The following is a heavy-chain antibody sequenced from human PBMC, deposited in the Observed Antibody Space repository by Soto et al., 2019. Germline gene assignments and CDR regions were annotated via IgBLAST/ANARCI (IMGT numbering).Heavy chain of an antibody. V-gene: IGHV1-18*01. D-gene: IGHD3-10*01. CDR2: ISVYKGNT. CDR3: VRDLDGSGHYYTDY. J-gene: IGHJ4*02. CDR1: GYNFINCG. Sequence: ASLNVPWKASGYNFINCGTSWVRQARGQGIEWMACISVYKGNTNYAQKLKARVSMTTDTSTSTAYMEMRSLRSDDTAVYYCVRDLDGSGHYYTDYWGLGTLVTVSS.